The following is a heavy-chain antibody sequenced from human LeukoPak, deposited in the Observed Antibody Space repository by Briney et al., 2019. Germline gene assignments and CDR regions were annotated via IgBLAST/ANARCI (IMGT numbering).Heavy chain of an antibody. CDR1: GYTFTGYY. CDR3: ARDLGTPYLWFDP. CDR2: INPNSGGT. Sequence: GASVKVSCKASGYTFTGYYMHWVRQAPGQGLEWMGWINPNSGGTNYAQKFQGRVTMTRDTSISTAYMELSRLRSDDTAVYYCARDLGTPYLWFDPWGQGTLDTVSS. V-gene: IGHV1-2*02. J-gene: IGHJ5*02. D-gene: IGHD1-26*01.